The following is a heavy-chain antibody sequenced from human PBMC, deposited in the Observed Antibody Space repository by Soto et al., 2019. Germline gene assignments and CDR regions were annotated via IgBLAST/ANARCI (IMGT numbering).Heavy chain of an antibody. Sequence: ASVKVSCKASGYTFTSYYMHWVRQAPGQGLEWMGIINPSGGSTSYAQKFQDRVTMTRDTSTSTVYMELSSLRSEDTAVYYCARDRGEVLRYFDWPQGYGMDVWGQGTTVTVSS. D-gene: IGHD3-9*01. CDR1: GYTFTSYY. J-gene: IGHJ6*02. CDR3: ARDRGEVLRYFDWPQGYGMDV. CDR2: INPSGGST. V-gene: IGHV1-46*01.